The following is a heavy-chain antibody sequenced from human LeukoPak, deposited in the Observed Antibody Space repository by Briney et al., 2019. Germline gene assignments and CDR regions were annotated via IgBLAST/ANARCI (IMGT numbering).Heavy chain of an antibody. CDR2: IYHSGST. CDR1: GGSISNITNSNW. CDR3: ARRERDYYYGSGSPIGAFDI. Sequence: SGTLSLTFAVSGGSISNITNSNWWSWVRQPPGKGLEWIGEIYHSGSTNYNPSLKSRVTISVDKSKNQFSLKLSSVTAADTAVYYCARRERDYYYGSGSPIGAFDIWGQGTMVTVSS. D-gene: IGHD3-10*01. J-gene: IGHJ3*02. V-gene: IGHV4-4*02.